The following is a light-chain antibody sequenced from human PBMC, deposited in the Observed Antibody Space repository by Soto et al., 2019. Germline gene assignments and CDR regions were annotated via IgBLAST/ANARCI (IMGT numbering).Light chain of an antibody. CDR1: SSNIGNNY. CDR3: GTWDSSLSAYVV. Sequence: QSVLTQPPSVSAAPGQKVTISCSGSSSNIGNNYVSCYQQLPGTAPKLLIYDNNKRPSGIPDRFSGSKSGTSATLGITGLQTGDEADYYCGTWDSSLSAYVVFGGGTEVTVL. CDR2: DNN. V-gene: IGLV1-51*01. J-gene: IGLJ2*01.